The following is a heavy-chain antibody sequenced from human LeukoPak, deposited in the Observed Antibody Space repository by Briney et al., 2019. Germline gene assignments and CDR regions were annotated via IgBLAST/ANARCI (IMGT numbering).Heavy chain of an antibody. D-gene: IGHD6-19*01. Sequence: QSGGSLRLSCAASGFTFSSYAMGWVRQAPGKGLEWVSAISGSGGSTYYADSVKGRFTISRDNSKNTLYLQMNSLRAEDTAVYYCAKARRAYSSGCPESDYWGQGTLVTVSS. CDR2: ISGSGGST. J-gene: IGHJ4*02. V-gene: IGHV3-23*01. CDR1: GFTFSSYA. CDR3: AKARRAYSSGCPESDY.